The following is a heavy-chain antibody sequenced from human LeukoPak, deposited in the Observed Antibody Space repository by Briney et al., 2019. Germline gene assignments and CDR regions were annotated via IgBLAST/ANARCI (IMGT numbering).Heavy chain of an antibody. CDR3: ARATIAVAGTSHAFDI. CDR2: INPNSGGT. J-gene: IGHJ3*02. Sequence: ASVKVSCKVSGYTLTELSMHWVRQAPGQGLEWMGWINPNSGGTNYAQKFQGWVTMTRDTSISTAYMELSRLRSDDTAVYYCARATIAVAGTSHAFDIWGQGTMVTVSS. D-gene: IGHD6-19*01. CDR1: GYTLTELS. V-gene: IGHV1-2*04.